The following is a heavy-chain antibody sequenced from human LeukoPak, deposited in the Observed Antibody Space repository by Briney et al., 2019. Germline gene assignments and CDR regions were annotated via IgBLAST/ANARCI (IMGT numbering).Heavy chain of an antibody. D-gene: IGHD2-15*01. V-gene: IGHV3-66*01. J-gene: IGHJ5*02. CDR3: ARDRAATQDWVEFDP. Sequence: GGSLRLSCAVSGFRASGYYKSWVRQAPGKGLEWVALIRGSGDTFYGDSVKGRFTISRDDSKNTVYLRMNSLRVEDTAVYFCARDRAATQDWVEFDPWGQGTLVTVSS. CDR1: GFRASGYY. CDR2: IRGSGDT.